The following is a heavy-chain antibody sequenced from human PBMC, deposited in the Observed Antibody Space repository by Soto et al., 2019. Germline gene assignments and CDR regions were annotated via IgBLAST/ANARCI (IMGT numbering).Heavy chain of an antibody. CDR2: IYHSGSS. Sequence: SETLSLTCAVSGNSISTTNWWSWVRQSPGKGLEWIGEIYHSGSSNYNPSLKSRVTISLDKSKNQFSLKLSSVTAADTAVYYCARDVGYHYDGSPSGQFDFWGQGTLVTVSS. CDR1: GNSISTTNW. D-gene: IGHD3-22*01. J-gene: IGHJ4*02. CDR3: ARDVGYHYDGSPSGQFDF. V-gene: IGHV4-4*02.